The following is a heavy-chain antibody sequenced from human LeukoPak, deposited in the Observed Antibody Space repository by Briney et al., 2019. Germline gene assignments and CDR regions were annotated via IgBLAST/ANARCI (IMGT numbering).Heavy chain of an antibody. J-gene: IGHJ4*02. Sequence: GGSLRLSCAASGFTFSSYEMNWVRQAPGKGLEWVSYISSSGSTIYYADSVKGRFTISRDNAKNSLYLQMNSLGAEDTAVYYCARTHLGGEVDYWGQGTLVTVSS. CDR2: ISSSGSTI. CDR1: GFTFSSYE. V-gene: IGHV3-48*03. D-gene: IGHD3-10*01. CDR3: ARTHLGGEVDY.